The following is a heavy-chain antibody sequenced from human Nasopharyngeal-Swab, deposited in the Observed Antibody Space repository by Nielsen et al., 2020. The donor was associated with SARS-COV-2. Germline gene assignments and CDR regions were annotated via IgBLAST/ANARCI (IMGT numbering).Heavy chain of an antibody. CDR3: ARSKAAHNWFDP. J-gene: IGHJ5*02. CDR2: INHSGST. V-gene: IGHV4-34*01. CDR1: GGSFSGYY. Sequence: SETLSLTCAVYGGSFSGYYWSWIRQPPGKGLEWIGEINHSGSTNYNPSPKSRVTISVDTSKNQFSLKLSSVTAADTAVYYCARSKAAHNWFDPWGQGTLVTVSS. D-gene: IGHD6-6*01.